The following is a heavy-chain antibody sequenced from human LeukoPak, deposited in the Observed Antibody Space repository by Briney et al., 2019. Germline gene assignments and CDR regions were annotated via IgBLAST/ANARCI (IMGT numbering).Heavy chain of an antibody. CDR3: ARDLPSYYYGSGQGWFDP. Sequence: SQTLSLTCTASGGSISSGDYYWSWIRQPPGKGLEWIGYIYYSGSTYYNPSLKSRVTISVDTSKNQFSLKLSSVTAADTAVYYCARDLPSYYYGSGQGWFDPWGQGTLVTVSS. CDR1: GGSISSGDYY. V-gene: IGHV4-30-4*01. CDR2: IYYSGST. D-gene: IGHD3-10*01. J-gene: IGHJ5*02.